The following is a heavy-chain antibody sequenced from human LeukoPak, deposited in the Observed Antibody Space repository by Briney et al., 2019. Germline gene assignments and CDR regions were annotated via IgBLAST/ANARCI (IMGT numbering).Heavy chain of an antibody. V-gene: IGHV3-23*01. Sequence: GGTLRLSCAASGFTFSSYGMSWVRQAPGKGLEWVSAITATSSSTYDADSVQGRFTISRDNSKNTLFLQMNSLRPEDTAIYYCAKLFDSGTYNNFFHYWGQGTLVTVSS. D-gene: IGHD3-10*01. CDR1: GFTFSSYG. J-gene: IGHJ4*02. CDR3: AKLFDSGTYNNFFHY. CDR2: ITATSSST.